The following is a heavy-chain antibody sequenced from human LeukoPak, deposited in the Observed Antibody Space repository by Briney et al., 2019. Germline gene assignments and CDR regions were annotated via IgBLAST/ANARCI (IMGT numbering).Heavy chain of an antibody. J-gene: IGHJ3*02. Sequence: ASVKVSCKASGYTFTSYGISWVRQAPGQGLEWMGWISACNGNTNYAQKLQGRVTMTTDTSTSTAYMELRSLRSDDTAVYYCARDFATPYYYDSSGHDAFDIWGQGTMVTVSS. CDR2: ISACNGNT. CDR3: ARDFATPYYYDSSGHDAFDI. CDR1: GYTFTSYG. V-gene: IGHV1-18*01. D-gene: IGHD3-22*01.